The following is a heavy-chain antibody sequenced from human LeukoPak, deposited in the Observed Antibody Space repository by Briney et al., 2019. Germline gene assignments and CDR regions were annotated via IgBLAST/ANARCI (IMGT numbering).Heavy chain of an antibody. CDR3: ATSSGYGFLFEY. CDR2: FDPEDGET. J-gene: IGHJ4*02. CDR1: GYTLTDLS. D-gene: IGHD3-22*01. Sequence: GASVKVSCKVSGYTLTDLSMHGVRQGPGKGVGRVGGFDPEDGETIYTQNFQGRVTMTEDTSTDTAYMEVRSLRSGDTAVYYCATSSGYGFLFEYWGQGTLVTVSS. V-gene: IGHV1-24*01.